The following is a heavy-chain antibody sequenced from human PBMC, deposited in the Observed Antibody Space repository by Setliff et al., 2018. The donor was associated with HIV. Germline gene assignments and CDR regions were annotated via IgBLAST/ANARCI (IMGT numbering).Heavy chain of an antibody. CDR2: IYYSGST. CDR3: ASTYCGGDCYSRYFQH. V-gene: IGHV4-59*11. CDR1: GGSISSHY. D-gene: IGHD2-21*02. Sequence: PSETLSLTCTVSGGSISSHYWSWIRQPPGKGLEWIGSIYYSGSTNYNPSLKSRVTISVDTSKNQFSLKLSSVTAADTAVYYCASTYCGGDCYSRYFQHWGQGTLVTV. J-gene: IGHJ1*01.